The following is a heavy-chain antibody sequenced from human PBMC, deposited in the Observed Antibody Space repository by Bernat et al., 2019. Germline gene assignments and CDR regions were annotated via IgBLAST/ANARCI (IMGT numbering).Heavy chain of an antibody. J-gene: IGHJ4*02. Sequence: EVQLAESGGGLVQPGGSLRLSCAASGFTFSSYAMHWVRQAPGKGLEYVSAISTDGGGTYYANSVKGRFTVSRDNSKNTLHLQMGSLRAEDMAVYYCARYSRSSYDYWGQGTPVTVSS. D-gene: IGHD6-6*01. CDR3: ARYSRSSYDY. CDR1: GFTFSSYA. CDR2: ISTDGGGT. V-gene: IGHV3-64*01.